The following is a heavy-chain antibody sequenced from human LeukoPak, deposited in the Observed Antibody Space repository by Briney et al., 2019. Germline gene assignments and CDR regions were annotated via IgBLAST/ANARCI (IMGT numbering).Heavy chain of an antibody. J-gene: IGHJ3*02. Sequence: PSETLSLTCTVSGGSISSYYWSWIRQPPGKGLEWIGYIYYSGSTNYNPSLKSRVTISVDTSKNQFSLKLSSVTAADTAVYYCARESRSGSSPRGQGAFDIWGQGTMVTVSS. CDR1: GGSISSYY. V-gene: IGHV4-59*01. D-gene: IGHD1-26*01. CDR3: ARESRSGSSPRGQGAFDI. CDR2: IYYSGST.